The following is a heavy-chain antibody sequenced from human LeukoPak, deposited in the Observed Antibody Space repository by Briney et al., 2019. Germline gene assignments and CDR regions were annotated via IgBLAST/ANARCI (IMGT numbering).Heavy chain of an antibody. J-gene: IGHJ6*03. Sequence: GGSLRLSCAASGFTFSSYAMSWVRQAPGKGLEWVSAISGSGGSTYHADSVKGRFTTSRDNSKNTLYLQMNSLRAEDTAVYYCARGVTIFGVVDYYYYYYYMDVWGKGTTVTVSS. CDR3: ARGVTIFGVVDYYYYYYYMDV. D-gene: IGHD3-3*01. CDR2: ISGSGGST. CDR1: GFTFSSYA. V-gene: IGHV3-23*01.